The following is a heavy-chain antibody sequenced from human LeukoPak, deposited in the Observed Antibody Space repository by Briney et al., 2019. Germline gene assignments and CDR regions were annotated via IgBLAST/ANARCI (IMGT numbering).Heavy chain of an antibody. D-gene: IGHD3-10*01. J-gene: IGHJ6*03. Sequence: PSETLSLTCTVSGGSISSNYRSWIRQPPGKGLEWIGYVFYSENSNYNPSLKSRVTISIDTSKNQFSLNLSSVTAADTAVYYCARHIYGAYYYMDVWGKGTTVTVSS. CDR1: GGSISSNY. CDR3: ARHIYGAYYYMDV. V-gene: IGHV4-59*08. CDR2: VFYSENS.